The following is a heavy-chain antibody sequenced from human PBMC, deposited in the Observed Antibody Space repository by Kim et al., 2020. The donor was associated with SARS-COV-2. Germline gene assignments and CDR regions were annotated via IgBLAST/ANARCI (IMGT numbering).Heavy chain of an antibody. CDR1: GGSISSYY. CDR3: ARSPRNWFDP. Sequence: SETLSLTCTVSGGSISSYYWSWIRQPPGKGLEWIGYIYYSGSTNYNPSLKSRVTISVDTSKNQFSLKLSSVTAADTAVYYCARSPRNWFDPWGQGTLVTV. CDR2: IYYSGST. V-gene: IGHV4-59*08. J-gene: IGHJ5*02.